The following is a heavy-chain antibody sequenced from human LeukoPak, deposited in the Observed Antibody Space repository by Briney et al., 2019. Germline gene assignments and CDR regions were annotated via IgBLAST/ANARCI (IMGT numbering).Heavy chain of an antibody. CDR1: GFTFSSYS. D-gene: IGHD3-22*01. Sequence: GGSLRLSCAASGFTFSSYSMNWVRQAPGKGLEWVSSISSSSSYIYYADSVKGRFTISRDNAKNSLYLQMNGLRAEDTAVYYCAREVGYYYDSSGYPWGQGTLVTVSS. CDR2: ISSSSSYI. V-gene: IGHV3-21*01. CDR3: AREVGYYYDSSGYP. J-gene: IGHJ5*02.